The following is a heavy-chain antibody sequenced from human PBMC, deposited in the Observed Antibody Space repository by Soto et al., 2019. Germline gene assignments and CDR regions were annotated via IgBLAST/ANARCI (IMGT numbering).Heavy chain of an antibody. CDR2: IYYSGST. V-gene: IGHV4-31*03. CDR3: ARVRADCSGGSCYSSYFDY. J-gene: IGHJ4*02. D-gene: IGHD2-15*01. CDR1: GGSISSGGYY. Sequence: TSETLSLTCTVSGGSISSGGYYWSWIRQHPGKGLEWIGYIYYSGSTYYNPSLKSRVTISVDTSNNQFSLKLSSVTVADTAVYYCARVRADCSGGSCYSSYFDYWGQGTLVTVSS.